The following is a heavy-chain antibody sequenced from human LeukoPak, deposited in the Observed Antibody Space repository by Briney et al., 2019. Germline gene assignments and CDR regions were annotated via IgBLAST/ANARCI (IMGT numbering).Heavy chain of an antibody. CDR1: GYSISSGYY. Sequence: SETLSLTCAVSGYSISSGYYWGWIRQPPGKGLEWIGSIYHSGSTYYNPSLKSRVTISVDTSKNQFSLKLSSVTAADTAVYYCARATSSGWPNFDYWGQGTLVTVPS. CDR2: IYHSGST. J-gene: IGHJ4*02. CDR3: ARATSSGWPNFDY. V-gene: IGHV4-38-2*01. D-gene: IGHD6-19*01.